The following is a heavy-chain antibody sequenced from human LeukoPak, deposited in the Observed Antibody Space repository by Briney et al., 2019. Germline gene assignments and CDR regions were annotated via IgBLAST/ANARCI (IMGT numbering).Heavy chain of an antibody. J-gene: IGHJ4*02. D-gene: IGHD6-19*01. Sequence: GGSLRLSCAASGFTFSSYALHWVRQTPGKGLEWVTVISYDGSSKYYANSVKGRFTISRDISQNMVYLQVNSLRDDDTAVYYCARDDTSGGYYEFGYWGQGALLIVSS. V-gene: IGHV3-30*14. CDR2: ISYDGSSK. CDR3: ARDDTSGGYYEFGY. CDR1: GFTFSSYA.